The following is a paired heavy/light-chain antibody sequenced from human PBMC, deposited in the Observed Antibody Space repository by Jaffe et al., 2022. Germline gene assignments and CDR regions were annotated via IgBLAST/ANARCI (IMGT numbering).Heavy chain of an antibody. D-gene: IGHD4-17*01. J-gene: IGHJ3*02. CDR1: GFTFSSCE. CDR3: MTAVTSGAFDI. V-gene: IGHV3-48*03. CDR2: ITGSGSTI. Sequence: EVQLVESGGGLVQPGGSLRLSCAASGFTFSSCEMNWVRQAPGKGLEWVSYITGSGSTIYSADSVKGRFTISRDNAKNSLYLQMNSLRAEDTAVYYCMTAVTSGAFDIWGQGTMVTVSS.
Light chain of an antibody. V-gene: IGKV3-11*01. Sequence: EIVLTQSPATLSLSPGERATLSCRASQSVSSYLAWYQQKPGQAPRLLIYDASNRATGIPARFSGSGSGTDFTLTISSLEPEDFAVYYCQQRSNWPSLTFGGGTKVEIK. CDR2: DAS. J-gene: IGKJ4*01. CDR1: QSVSSY. CDR3: QQRSNWPSLT.